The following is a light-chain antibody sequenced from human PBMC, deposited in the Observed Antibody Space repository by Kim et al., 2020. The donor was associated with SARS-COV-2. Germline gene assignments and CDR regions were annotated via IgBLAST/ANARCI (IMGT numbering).Light chain of an antibody. Sequence: VSPGERATLSCRASQSVSTSLAWYQQKPGQAPRLLIYGASTRATGIPARFSGTGSGTEFTLTISSLQPEDFAVYYCQQYNDWPPSTFGPGTKLEIK. J-gene: IGKJ2*01. V-gene: IGKV3-15*01. CDR1: QSVSTS. CDR3: QQYNDWPPST. CDR2: GAS.